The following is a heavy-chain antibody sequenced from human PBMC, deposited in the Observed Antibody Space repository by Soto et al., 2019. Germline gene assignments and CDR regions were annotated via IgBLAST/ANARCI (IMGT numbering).Heavy chain of an antibody. CDR3: ARANDCGADCYFFDC. Sequence: EVQLVESGGGLVQPGGSLRLSCEASGFSVSSTYMSWVRQAPGKGLEWVSVIYSNENTYYADSAKGRFTISRHNSKNTVYLQMNSLRAEDTAMYYCARANDCGADCYFFDCWGQGNLVTVSS. CDR1: GFSVSSTY. V-gene: IGHV3-53*04. J-gene: IGHJ4*02. D-gene: IGHD2-21*02. CDR2: IYSNENT.